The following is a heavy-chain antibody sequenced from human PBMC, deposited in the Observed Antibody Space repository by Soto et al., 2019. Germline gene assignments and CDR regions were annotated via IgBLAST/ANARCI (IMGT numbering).Heavy chain of an antibody. CDR3: ARAYCSSTSCYHAQYYYYGMDV. CDR2: ISYDGSNK. D-gene: IGHD2-2*01. J-gene: IGHJ6*02. Sequence: VGSLRLSCAASGFTFSSYAMHWVRQAPGKGLEWVAVISYDGSNKYYADSVKGRFTISRDNSKNTLYLQMNSLRAEDTAVYYCARAYCSSTSCYHAQYYYYGMDVWGQGTTVTVSS. V-gene: IGHV3-30-3*01. CDR1: GFTFSSYA.